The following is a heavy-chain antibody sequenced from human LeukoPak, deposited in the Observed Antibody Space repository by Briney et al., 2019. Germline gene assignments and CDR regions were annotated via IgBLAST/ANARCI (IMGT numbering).Heavy chain of an antibody. Sequence: PSETLSLTCAVSGGSISGSNWWSWVRQPPGKGLEWIGEIYHSGSTYYNPSLKSRVTISVDTSKNQFSLKLSSVTAADTAVYYCARDDYYYDSSGYYAYWGQGTLVTVSS. J-gene: IGHJ4*02. CDR2: IYHSGST. D-gene: IGHD3-22*01. V-gene: IGHV4-4*02. CDR3: ARDDYYYDSSGYYAY. CDR1: GGSISGSNW.